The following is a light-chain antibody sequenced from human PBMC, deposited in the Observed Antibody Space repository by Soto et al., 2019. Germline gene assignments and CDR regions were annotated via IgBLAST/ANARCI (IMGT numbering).Light chain of an antibody. J-gene: IGKJ4*01. Sequence: EIVLTQSPATLSVSPGERATLSCRASQSINSHLVWYQQKPGQAPRLLMYDASNRATGIPARFSGSGSGTDFTLTISSLEPEEVAVYYCQQRPNWPLTFGGGTKVEIK. CDR1: QSINSH. CDR2: DAS. CDR3: QQRPNWPLT. V-gene: IGKV3-11*01.